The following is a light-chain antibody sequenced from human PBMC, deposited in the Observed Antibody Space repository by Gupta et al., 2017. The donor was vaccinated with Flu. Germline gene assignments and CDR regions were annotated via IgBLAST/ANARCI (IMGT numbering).Light chain of an antibody. CDR2: DTS. CDR3: QQYNNWPGI. CDR1: QSVGSN. Sequence: GSATVPCMASQSVGSNLACYQQKPGQAPRLLIYDTSTRATGIPARFSGSGSGTEFTLTISSLQSEDFAVYYCQQYNNWPGIFGQGTKLEI. V-gene: IGKV3-15*01. J-gene: IGKJ2*01.